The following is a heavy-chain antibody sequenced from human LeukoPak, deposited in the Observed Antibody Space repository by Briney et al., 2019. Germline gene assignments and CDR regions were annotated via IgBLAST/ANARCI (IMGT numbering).Heavy chain of an antibody. Sequence: SETLSLTCTVSGGSISSSSYYWGWIRQPPGKGLEWIGSIYYSGSTYYNPSLKSRVSISVDPSKSQFSLKLTSVTAADTAVYYCATHPLLDYWGQGSLVTVSS. CDR2: IYYSGST. J-gene: IGHJ4*02. CDR3: ATHPLLDY. CDR1: GGSISSSSYY. V-gene: IGHV4-39*01. D-gene: IGHD3-16*02.